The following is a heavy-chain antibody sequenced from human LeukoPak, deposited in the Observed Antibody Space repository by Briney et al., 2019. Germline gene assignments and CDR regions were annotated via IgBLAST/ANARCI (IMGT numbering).Heavy chain of an antibody. D-gene: IGHD3-22*01. Sequence: SVKVSCKTSGGTFSSYAINWVRQAPGQGLEWMGRIIPIFHSANYAQKFQGRLTITTEQSTSTAYMELRSLKSEDTAVYYCARDIPGSSGHFNDAFDMWGQGTMVTVSS. CDR2: IIPIFHSA. J-gene: IGHJ3*02. V-gene: IGHV1-69*05. CDR3: ARDIPGSSGHFNDAFDM. CDR1: GGTFSSYA.